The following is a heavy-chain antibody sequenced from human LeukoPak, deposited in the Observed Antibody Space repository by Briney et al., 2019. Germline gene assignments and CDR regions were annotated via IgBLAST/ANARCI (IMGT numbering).Heavy chain of an antibody. D-gene: IGHD5-24*01. Sequence: SQTLSLTCAISGDSVSSNTTASNWIRQSPSRGLEWLGRTYYRSKWYNDYAISVKSRITINPDTSKNHFSLQLNSVTAEDTAVYYCVRGGQGDGYSADEAFDFWGQGTVVTVSS. CDR3: VRGGQGDGYSADEAFDF. V-gene: IGHV6-1*01. CDR1: GDSVSSNTTA. CDR2: TYYRSKWYN. J-gene: IGHJ3*01.